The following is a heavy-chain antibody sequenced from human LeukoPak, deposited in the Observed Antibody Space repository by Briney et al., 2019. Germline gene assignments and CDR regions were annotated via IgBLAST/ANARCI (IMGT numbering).Heavy chain of an antibody. J-gene: IGHJ3*02. CDR3: ARDQGSGYGRTFDI. CDR1: GFTFSSYS. Sequence: PGGSLRLSCAASGFTFSSYSMNWVRQAPGKGLEWVSYISSGSRTIYYADSVKGRFTISRDNAKNSLYLQMNSLRAEDTAVYYCARDQGSGYGRTFDIWGQGTMVTVSS. CDR2: ISSGSRTI. D-gene: IGHD5-12*01. V-gene: IGHV3-48*01.